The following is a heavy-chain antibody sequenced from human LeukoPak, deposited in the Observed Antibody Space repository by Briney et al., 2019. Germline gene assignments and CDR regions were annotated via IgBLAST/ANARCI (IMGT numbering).Heavy chain of an antibody. V-gene: IGHV3-30*18. CDR3: AKSHYRYCSSTSCFYPAFDY. Sequence: GGSLRLSCAASGFTFSSYGMHWVRQAPGKGLEWVAVISYDGSNKYYADSVKGRFTISRDNSKNTLYLQMNSLRAEDTAVYYCAKSHYRYCSSTSCFYPAFDYWGQGTLVTVSS. CDR1: GFTFSSYG. CDR2: ISYDGSNK. D-gene: IGHD2-2*01. J-gene: IGHJ4*02.